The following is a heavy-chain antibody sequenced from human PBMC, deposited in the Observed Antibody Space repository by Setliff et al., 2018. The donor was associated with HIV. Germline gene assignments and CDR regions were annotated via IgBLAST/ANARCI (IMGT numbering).Heavy chain of an antibody. CDR2: IYYSGFT. J-gene: IGHJ4*02. CDR3: ARTYYDFWSGYPF. CDR1: GGSISSHY. Sequence: SETLSLTCTVSGGSISSHYWSWIRQPPGKGLEWIGYIYYSGFTNYNPSLKSRVTISIDTSKNQFSLKLSSVTAADTAFYYCARTYYDFWSGYPFWGQGTLVTVSS. V-gene: IGHV4-59*11. D-gene: IGHD3-3*01.